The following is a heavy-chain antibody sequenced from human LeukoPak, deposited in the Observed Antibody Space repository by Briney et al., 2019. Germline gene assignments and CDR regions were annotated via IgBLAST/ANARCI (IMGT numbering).Heavy chain of an antibody. CDR1: GYTFTSYG. J-gene: IGHJ4*02. D-gene: IGHD5-12*01. V-gene: IGHV1-18*01. CDR3: ARDRMVATISPQGAILDY. Sequence: ASVKVSCKASGYTFTSYGISWVRQAPGQGLEWMGWISAYNGNTNYAQKLQGRVTMTTDTSTSTAYMELRSLRSEDTAVYYCARDRMVATISPQGAILDYWGQGTLVTVSS. CDR2: ISAYNGNT.